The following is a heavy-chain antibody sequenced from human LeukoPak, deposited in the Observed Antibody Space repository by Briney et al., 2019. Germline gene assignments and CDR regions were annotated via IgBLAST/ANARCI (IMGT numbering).Heavy chain of an antibody. CDR3: ARVSAEQWLVTNFDY. D-gene: IGHD6-19*01. Sequence: GESLRLSCAASGFTFSTYAMSWVRQAPGKGLEWVSSISSSSSYIYYADSVKGRFTISRDNAKNTLYLQMNSLRAEDTTVYYCARVSAEQWLVTNFDYWGQGTLVTVSS. J-gene: IGHJ4*02. CDR2: ISSSSSYI. CDR1: GFTFSTYA. V-gene: IGHV3-21*01.